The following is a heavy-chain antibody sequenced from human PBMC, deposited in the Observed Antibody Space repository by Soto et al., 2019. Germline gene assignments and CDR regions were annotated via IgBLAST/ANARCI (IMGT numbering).Heavy chain of an antibody. V-gene: IGHV3-23*01. D-gene: IGHD4-17*01. Sequence: HPGGSLRLSCAASGFTFSSYAMSWVRQAPGKGLEWVSAISGSGGSTYYADSVKGRFTISRDNSKNTLYLQMNSLRAEDTAVYYCANHMTTVTIRRANWFDPWGQGALVTVSS. CDR2: ISGSGGST. CDR3: ANHMTTVTIRRANWFDP. J-gene: IGHJ5*02. CDR1: GFTFSSYA.